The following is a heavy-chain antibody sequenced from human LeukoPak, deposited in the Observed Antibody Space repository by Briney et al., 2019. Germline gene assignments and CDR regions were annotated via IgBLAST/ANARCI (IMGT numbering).Heavy chain of an antibody. Sequence: SETLSLTCTVSGGSISSYYWSWIQQPPGKGLEWIGYIYYSGRTNYNPSLKSRVTISVDTSKNQFSLKLSSVTAADTAVYYCARGRIAVAASGFDYWGQGTLVTVSS. CDR1: GGSISSYY. J-gene: IGHJ4*02. CDR3: ARGRIAVAASGFDY. V-gene: IGHV4-59*01. CDR2: IYYSGRT. D-gene: IGHD6-19*01.